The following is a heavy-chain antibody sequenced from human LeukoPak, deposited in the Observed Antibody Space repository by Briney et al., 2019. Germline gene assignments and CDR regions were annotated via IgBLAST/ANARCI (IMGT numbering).Heavy chain of an antibody. Sequence: SKTLSLTCTVSGGSISSSSYYWGWIRQPPGKGLEWIGSIYYSGSTYYNPSLKSRVTISVDTSKNQFSLKLSSVTAADTAVYYCARDRYDFWSGYERGNFDYWGQGTLVTVSS. V-gene: IGHV4-39*07. J-gene: IGHJ4*02. CDR3: ARDRYDFWSGYERGNFDY. CDR2: IYYSGST. D-gene: IGHD3-3*01. CDR1: GGSISSSSYY.